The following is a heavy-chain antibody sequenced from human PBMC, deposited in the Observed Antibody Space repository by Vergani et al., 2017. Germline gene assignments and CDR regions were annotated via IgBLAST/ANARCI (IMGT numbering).Heavy chain of an antibody. J-gene: IGHJ6*02. D-gene: IGHD2-21*02. CDR1: GGTFSSYT. CDR3: AIAYCGGDCYFDYYYGMDV. CDR2: IIPILGIA. V-gene: IGHV1-69*02. Sequence: QVQLVQSGAEVKKPGSSVKVSCKASGGTFSSYTISWVRQAPGQGLEWMGRIIPILGIANYAQKFQGRGTITADKSTSTAYMELSSLRSEDTAVYYCAIAYCGGDCYFDYYYGMDVWGQGTTVTVSS.